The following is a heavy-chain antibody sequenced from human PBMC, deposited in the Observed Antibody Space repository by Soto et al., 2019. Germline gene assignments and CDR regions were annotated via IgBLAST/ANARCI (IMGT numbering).Heavy chain of an antibody. CDR2: ISYDGSNK. J-gene: IGHJ4*02. Sequence: ESGGGVVQPGRSLRLSCAASGFTFSSYAMHWVRQAPGKGLEWVAVISYDGSNKYYADSVKGRFTISRDNSKNTLYLQMNSLRAEDTAVYYCARGYSYADSPDYWGQGTLVTVSS. V-gene: IGHV3-30-3*01. CDR3: ARGYSYADSPDY. D-gene: IGHD5-18*01. CDR1: GFTFSSYA.